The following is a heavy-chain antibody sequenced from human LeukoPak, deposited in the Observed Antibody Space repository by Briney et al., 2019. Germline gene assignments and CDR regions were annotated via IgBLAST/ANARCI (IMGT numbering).Heavy chain of an antibody. CDR3: ARDAVAGTLRYYYYMDV. D-gene: IGHD6-19*01. CDR1: GFTFSSYS. Sequence: GGSLRLSCAASGFTFSSYSMNWVRQAPGKGLEWVSSISSSSSYIYYADSVKGRFTISRDNAKNSLYLQMNSLRAEDTAVYHCARDAVAGTLRYYYYMDVWGKGTTVTVSS. CDR2: ISSSSSYI. J-gene: IGHJ6*03. V-gene: IGHV3-21*01.